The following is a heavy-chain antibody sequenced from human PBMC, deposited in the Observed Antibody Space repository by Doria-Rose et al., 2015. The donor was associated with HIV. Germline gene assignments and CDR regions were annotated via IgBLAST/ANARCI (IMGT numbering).Heavy chain of an antibody. CDR1: GVSLSSPGMG. J-gene: IGHJ4*02. Sequence: QWGPVLVKPTETLTLTCTVSGVSLSSPGMGVSWIRQPPGKALEWHANIFSDDVRYYNTSLKSRLTISRGTSKSQVVLTMTDMDPVDTATYYCARIKSSRWYHKYYFDFWGQGTLVIVSA. V-gene: IGHV2-26*01. CDR2: IFSDDVR. CDR3: ARIKSSRWYHKYYFDF. D-gene: IGHD6-13*01.